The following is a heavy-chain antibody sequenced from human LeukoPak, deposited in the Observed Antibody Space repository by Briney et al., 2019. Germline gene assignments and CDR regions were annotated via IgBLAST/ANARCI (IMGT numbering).Heavy chain of an antibody. Sequence: GGSLRLSCAASGFPFSNYAMSWVRQAPGKGLEWVSAISGSGGSTYYADSVKGRFTISRDNSKNTLYLQMNSLRAEDTAVYYCAKITHDYFDAFDIWGQGTMVTVSS. CDR3: AKITHDYFDAFDI. CDR2: ISGSGGST. J-gene: IGHJ3*02. D-gene: IGHD3-16*01. V-gene: IGHV3-23*01. CDR1: GFPFSNYA.